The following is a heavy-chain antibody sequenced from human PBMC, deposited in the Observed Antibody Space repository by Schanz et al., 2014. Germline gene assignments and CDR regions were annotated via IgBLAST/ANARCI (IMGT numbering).Heavy chain of an antibody. CDR3: ARGIGGYGANNYFDY. CDR1: GYTFTSYG. CDR2: ISAYNGNT. D-gene: IGHD5-12*01. J-gene: IGHJ4*02. V-gene: IGHV1-18*01. Sequence: QVPLVQSGAEVKKPGASVKVSCKASGYTFTSYGISWVRQAPGQGLEWMGWISAYNGNTKYPQKLQGRVTMTTDTSTSTAYMELSSLRSEDTAVYSCARGIGGYGANNYFDYWGQGTLVTVSS.